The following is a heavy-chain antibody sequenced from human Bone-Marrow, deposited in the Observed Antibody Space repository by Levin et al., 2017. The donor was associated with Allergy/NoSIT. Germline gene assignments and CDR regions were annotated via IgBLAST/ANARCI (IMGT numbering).Heavy chain of an antibody. V-gene: IGHV7-4-1*02. Sequence: PTASVKVSCKASGYTFTWFTINWVRQAPGQGPEWLGRINTNTGTPTYAQDFTGRLVISLDTSATTAFLRINRLEIEDTAVYYCAREYSSGQNFPYIDVWGQGTVITVSS. D-gene: IGHD3-22*01. CDR1: GYTFTWFT. CDR2: INTNTGTP. J-gene: IGHJ4*02. CDR3: AREYSSGQNFPYIDV.